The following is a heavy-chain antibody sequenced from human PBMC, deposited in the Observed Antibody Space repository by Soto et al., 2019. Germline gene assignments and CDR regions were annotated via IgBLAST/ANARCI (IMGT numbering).Heavy chain of an antibody. Sequence: WASVQVSSKASGYTFTGYYMHWVRQAPGQGLECMAWINPNSGGTNYAQKVQARVTMTRDTSISTAYMYLSRLISDDTAVYSWAIDLYYDFWSGYYTIGYYGMDLWSQGTTVNVA. D-gene: IGHD3-3*01. CDR1: GYTFTGYY. J-gene: IGHJ6*02. CDR2: INPNSGGT. CDR3: AIDLYYDFWSGYYTIGYYGMDL. V-gene: IGHV1-2*02.